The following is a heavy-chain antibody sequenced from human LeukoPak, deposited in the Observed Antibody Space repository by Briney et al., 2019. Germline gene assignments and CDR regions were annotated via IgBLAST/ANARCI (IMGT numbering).Heavy chain of an antibody. CDR1: GFSFSSYS. Sequence: GGSLRLSCAASGFSFSSYSMNWVRQAPGKGLEWVSSISSSKSYIFYADSVKGRFTISRDNSKNTLYLQVNSLRAEDTAVYYCARDELAVAKKGFLDSWGQGTLVTVSS. CDR3: ARDELAVAKKGFLDS. J-gene: IGHJ4*02. CDR2: ISSSKSYI. V-gene: IGHV3-21*01. D-gene: IGHD6-19*01.